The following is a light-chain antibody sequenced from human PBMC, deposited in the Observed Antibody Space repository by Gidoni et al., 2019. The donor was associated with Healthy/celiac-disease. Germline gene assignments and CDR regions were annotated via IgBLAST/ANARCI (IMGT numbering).Light chain of an antibody. J-gene: IGLJ3*02. CDR1: SSNIRNNY. CDR2: EDN. CDR3: VTWDSSMSVL. Sequence: QSVLTPPPSVSAAPGQKVTISCSGSSSNIRNNYVYWYQQLPGTAPKLLIFEDNRRSSGIPNRFSGAKSGTSATLDIIGLQSGDEADYYCVTWDSSMSVLFGGGTKLTVL. V-gene: IGLV1-51*01.